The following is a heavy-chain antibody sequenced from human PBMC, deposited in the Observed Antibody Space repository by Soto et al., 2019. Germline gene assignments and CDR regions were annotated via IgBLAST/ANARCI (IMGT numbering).Heavy chain of an antibody. CDR2: IIPIFGTA. CDR3: ARASRYCSGGSCYFLPGIDY. D-gene: IGHD2-15*01. Sequence: QVQLVQSGAEVKKPGSSVKVSCKASGGTFSSYAISWVRQAPGQGLEWMGGIIPIFGTANYAQKFQGRVTSTADESTSTAYMELSSLSSDDTAVYYCARASRYCSGGSCYFLPGIDYWGQGTLVTVSS. J-gene: IGHJ4*02. V-gene: IGHV1-69*12. CDR1: GGTFSSYA.